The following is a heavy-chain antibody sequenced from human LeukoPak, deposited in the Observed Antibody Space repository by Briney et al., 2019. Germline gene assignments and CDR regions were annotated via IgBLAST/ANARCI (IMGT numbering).Heavy chain of an antibody. Sequence: PGGSLRLSCAASGFTFSSYGMHWVRQAPGKGLEWVAFIRYDGSNKYYADSVKGRFTISRDNSKNTLYLQMNSLRAEDTAVYYCAKDSGLERPLYYFDYWGQGTLVTASS. CDR3: AKDSGLERPLYYFDY. D-gene: IGHD1-1*01. CDR1: GFTFSSYG. V-gene: IGHV3-30*02. J-gene: IGHJ4*02. CDR2: IRYDGSNK.